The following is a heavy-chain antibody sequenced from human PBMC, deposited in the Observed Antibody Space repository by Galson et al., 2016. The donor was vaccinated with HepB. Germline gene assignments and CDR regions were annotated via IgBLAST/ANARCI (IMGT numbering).Heavy chain of an antibody. Sequence: SETLSLTCSVSGGAMKTFYWSWIRQSPRKGLEWIGYIYHSGTTYYNPSLKRRVTISIDTWNNKFSLKMTGMTASDTAVYYCARHWGRNSRIDYWGQGTLVTVSS. CDR2: IYHSGTT. CDR1: GGAMKTFY. CDR3: ARHWGRNSRIDY. D-gene: IGHD3-16*01. J-gene: IGHJ4*02. V-gene: IGHV4-59*08.